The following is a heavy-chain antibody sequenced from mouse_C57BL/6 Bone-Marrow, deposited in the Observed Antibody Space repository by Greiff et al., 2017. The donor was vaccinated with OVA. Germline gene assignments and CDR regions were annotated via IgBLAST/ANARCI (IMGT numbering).Heavy chain of an antibody. CDR1: GYTFTDYY. V-gene: IGHV1-19*01. CDR2: INPYNGGT. Sequence: EVKLMESGPVLVKPGASVKMSCKASGYTFTDYYMNWVKQSHGKSLEWIGVINPYNGGTSYNQKFKGKATLTVDKSSSTAYMELNSLTSEDSAVYYCASRQLRHAMDYWGQGTSVTVSS. D-gene: IGHD3-2*02. CDR3: ASRQLRHAMDY. J-gene: IGHJ4*01.